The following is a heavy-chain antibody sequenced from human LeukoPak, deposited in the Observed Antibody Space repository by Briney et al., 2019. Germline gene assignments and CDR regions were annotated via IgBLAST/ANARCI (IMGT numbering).Heavy chain of an antibody. CDR2: IKSDGNSA. D-gene: IGHD5-12*01. V-gene: IGHV3-74*03. CDR3: TREVASAAFDY. CDR1: GFTFSDYW. Sequence: GGSLRLSCAASGFTFSDYWMHWVRQAPGKGLVWVSLIKSDGNSAMYADSVEGRFSISRDNAKNTVYLRMNSLRAEDTAVYFCTREVASAAFDYRGQGTPVTVSS. J-gene: IGHJ4*02.